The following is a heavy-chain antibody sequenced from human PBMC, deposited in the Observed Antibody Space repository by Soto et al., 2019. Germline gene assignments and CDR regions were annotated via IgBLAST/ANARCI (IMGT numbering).Heavy chain of an antibody. J-gene: IGHJ4*02. CDR3: ARFMYRGSYYNY. V-gene: IGHV1-69*13. Sequence: SVKVSCKASGCTFSSYAISWVRQAPGQGLEWMGGIIPIFGTANYAQRFQGRVTITADESTSTAYMELSSLRSEDTAVYYCARFMYRGSYYNYLGQGTLVNVSS. CDR2: IIPIFGTA. D-gene: IGHD1-26*01. CDR1: GCTFSSYA.